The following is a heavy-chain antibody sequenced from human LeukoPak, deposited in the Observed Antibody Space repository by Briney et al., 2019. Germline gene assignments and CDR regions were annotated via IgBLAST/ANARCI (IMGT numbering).Heavy chain of an antibody. J-gene: IGHJ4*02. CDR2: IKQDGNEK. Sequence: GGSMRLSCAASGCTFSSYWMSWVRKAPGKGLEWVANIKQDGNEKYYVDSVKGRSTTSRDNAKNSLYLQMNSLRAEDTAVYYCARHYCGGDCYFDYWGQGTLVTVSS. CDR1: GCTFSSYW. D-gene: IGHD2-21*02. CDR3: ARHYCGGDCYFDY. V-gene: IGHV3-7*03.